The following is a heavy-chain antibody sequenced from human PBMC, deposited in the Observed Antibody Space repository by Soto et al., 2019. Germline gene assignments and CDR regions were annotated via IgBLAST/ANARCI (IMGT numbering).Heavy chain of an antibody. CDR1: VYTFTSYY. Sequence: ASVKGSCKASVYTFTSYYMNCVRQDHRQGLEWLGIINPSGGYTTYAQRFLGRVTMTSDTSTSTVHMELGSLTSEDTAVYYCARGGGIVVVTAPYDPWGQGTLDTVSS. D-gene: IGHD2-21*02. CDR2: INPSGGYT. J-gene: IGHJ5*02. CDR3: ARGGGIVVVTAPYDP. V-gene: IGHV1-46*03.